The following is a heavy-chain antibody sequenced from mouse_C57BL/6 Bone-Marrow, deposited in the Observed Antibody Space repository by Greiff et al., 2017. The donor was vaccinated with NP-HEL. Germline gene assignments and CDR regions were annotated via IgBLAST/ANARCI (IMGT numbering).Heavy chain of an antibody. J-gene: IGHJ4*01. CDR3: AGYSSYVNYYDMDY. CDR2: INPNYGTT. CDR1: GYSFTDYN. V-gene: IGHV1-39*01. D-gene: IGHD1-1*01. Sequence: VQLQQSGPELVKPGASVKISCKASGYSFTDYNMNWVKQSNGKSLEWIGVINPNYGTTSYNQKFKGKATLTVDQSSSTAYMQLNSLTSEDSAVYYCAGYSSYVNYYDMDYWGQGTSVTVSS.